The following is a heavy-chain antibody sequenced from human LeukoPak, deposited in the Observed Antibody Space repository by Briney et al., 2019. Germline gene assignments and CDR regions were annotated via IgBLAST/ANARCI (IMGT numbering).Heavy chain of an antibody. CDR3: ARDISYNGLDV. Sequence: GRSLRLSCAASGFTFSSHGFYWVRQAPGRGLEWVALIWYDGSKKYYVDSVKGRFTISRDNSKNTVYLQMNSLRAEDTAVYYCARDISYNGLDVWGQGTTVTVSS. CDR2: IWYDGSKK. CDR1: GFTFSSHG. V-gene: IGHV3-33*01. J-gene: IGHJ6*02.